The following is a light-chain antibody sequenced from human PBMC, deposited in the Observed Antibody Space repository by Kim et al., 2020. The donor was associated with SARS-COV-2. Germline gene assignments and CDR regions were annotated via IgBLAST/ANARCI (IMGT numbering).Light chain of an antibody. CDR3: KQYDNWPQT. V-gene: IGKV3-15*01. J-gene: IGKJ1*01. CDR1: QSVTNY. Sequence: EIVMTQSPATLSVSPGESATLSCRASQSVTNYLAWYQQRPGQAPRLLIYGASTRATGIPARFSGSGSGTEFTLAISSLQSEDFAVYYCKQYDNWPQTFGQGTKVDIK. CDR2: GAS.